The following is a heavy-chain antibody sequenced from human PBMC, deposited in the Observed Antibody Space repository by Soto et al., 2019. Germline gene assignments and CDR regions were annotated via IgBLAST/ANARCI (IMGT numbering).Heavy chain of an antibody. CDR2: INAGNGNT. CDR3: TRDLFHDNSAQPFDY. V-gene: IGHV1-3*01. D-gene: IGHD3-22*01. CDR1: GYTFSRYA. Sequence: ASVKVSCKASGYTFSRYAIHWVRQAPGQRLEWMGWINAGNGNTKYSQKFEGRVTLTTDTSANTVYMELSSLRFEDTAVYYCTRDLFHDNSAQPFDYWGQGTLVTVSS. J-gene: IGHJ4*02.